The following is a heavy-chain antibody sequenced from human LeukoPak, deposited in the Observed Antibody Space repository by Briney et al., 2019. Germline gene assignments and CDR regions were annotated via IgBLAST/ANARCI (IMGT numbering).Heavy chain of an antibody. J-gene: IGHJ3*02. D-gene: IGHD3-22*01. CDR1: GYTFTSYY. V-gene: IGHV1-46*01. CDR3: ARDPATEDSRPYGAFDI. CDR2: INPSGGST. Sequence: ASVTISCKASGYTFTSYYMHWVRQAPGQGLEWMGIINPSGGSTSYAQKFQGRVTMTRDTSTSTVYMELSSLRSEDTAVYYCARDPATEDSRPYGAFDIWGQGTMVTVSS.